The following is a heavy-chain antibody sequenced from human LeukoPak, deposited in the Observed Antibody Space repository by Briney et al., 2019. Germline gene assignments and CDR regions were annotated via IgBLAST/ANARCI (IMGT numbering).Heavy chain of an antibody. CDR1: GFIFNNYA. CDR3: ARGGGLDV. J-gene: IGHJ6*02. D-gene: IGHD3-16*01. CDR2: ISSSSSYI. V-gene: IGHV3-21*04. Sequence: GGPLRLSCAGSGFIFNNYAMHWVRQPPGKGLEWVSSISSSSSYIYYADSVKGRFTISRDNAKNSLYLQMNSLRAEDTAVYFCARGGGLDVWGQGATVTVSS.